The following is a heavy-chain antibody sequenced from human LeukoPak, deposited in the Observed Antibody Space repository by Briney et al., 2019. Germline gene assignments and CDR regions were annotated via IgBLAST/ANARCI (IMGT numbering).Heavy chain of an antibody. CDR3: ARRPDRDPDYDSSGYYDY. Sequence: SETLSLTCTVSGGSISSYYWSWIRQPPGKGLEWIGSIYYSGSAYYNPSRKSRVTMSVDTSKNQFSLKLTSVTAADTAVYYCARRPDRDPDYDSSGYYDYWGQGTLVTVSS. J-gene: IGHJ4*02. D-gene: IGHD3-22*01. CDR2: IYYSGSA. V-gene: IGHV4-59*04. CDR1: GGSISSYY.